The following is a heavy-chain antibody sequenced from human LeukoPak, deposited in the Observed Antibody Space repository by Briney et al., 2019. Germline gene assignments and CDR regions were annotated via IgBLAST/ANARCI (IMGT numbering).Heavy chain of an antibody. CDR3: ARRPVYYGSGSYYNVVWFDP. CDR2: IYYSGST. Sequence: SETLSLTCTVSGGSISSSSYYWGWIRQPPGKGLEWIGSIYYSGSTYYNLSLKSRVTISVDTSKNQFSLKLSSVTAADTAVYYCARRPVYYGSGSYYNVVWFDPWGQGTLVTVSS. CDR1: GGSISSSSYY. V-gene: IGHV4-39*01. J-gene: IGHJ5*02. D-gene: IGHD3-10*01.